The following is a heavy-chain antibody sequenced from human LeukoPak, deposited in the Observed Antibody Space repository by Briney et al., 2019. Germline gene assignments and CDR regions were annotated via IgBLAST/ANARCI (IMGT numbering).Heavy chain of an antibody. J-gene: IGHJ4*02. V-gene: IGHV4-61*02. Sequence: SETLSLTCTVSGGSISSGSYYWSWIRQPAGKGLEWIGRIYTSGSTNYNPSLKSRVTISVDTSKNQFSLKLSSVTAADTAVYSCAKRIGSGSGPFDYWGQETLVTVSS. CDR2: IYTSGST. D-gene: IGHD3-10*01. CDR3: AKRIGSGSGPFDY. CDR1: GGSISSGSYY.